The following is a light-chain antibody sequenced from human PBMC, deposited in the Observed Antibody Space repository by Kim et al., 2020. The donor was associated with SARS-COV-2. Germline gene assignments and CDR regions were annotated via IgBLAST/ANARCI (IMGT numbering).Light chain of an antibody. Sequence: QSVTVTCAGPSTHVGAYVFISCYQQHPGGAPNLLIHHVTRRPSGAPDRFSGSKSGSTASLTISGLQAEDEADYCCCSYGGTDTSWVFGRETKLTFL. J-gene: IGLJ3*02. CDR2: HVT. CDR1: STHVGAYVF. CDR3: CSYGGTDTSWV. V-gene: IGLV2-11*03.